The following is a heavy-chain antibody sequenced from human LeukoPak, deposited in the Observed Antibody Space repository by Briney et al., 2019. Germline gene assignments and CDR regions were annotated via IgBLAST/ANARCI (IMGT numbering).Heavy chain of an antibody. J-gene: IGHJ3*02. CDR3: TGGGWSTDAFDI. Sequence: GGSLRLSCAASGFTFSNYAMSWVRQAPGKGLEWVSGITGSGGSTNYADSVKGRSTISRDNSKNTLYLQMSSLRAEDTAVYYCTGGGWSTDAFDIWGQGTMVTVSS. CDR1: GFTFSNYA. V-gene: IGHV3-23*01. D-gene: IGHD6-19*01. CDR2: ITGSGGST.